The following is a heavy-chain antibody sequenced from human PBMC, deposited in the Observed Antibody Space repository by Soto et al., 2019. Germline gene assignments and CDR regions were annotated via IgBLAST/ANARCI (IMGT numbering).Heavy chain of an antibody. Sequence: QVQLQESGPGLVKPSQTLSLTCTVSGGSISSGGYYWSWIRQHPGKGLEWIGYIYYSGSTYYNPSLKSRVTISVDTSKNQFSLKLSSVTAADTAVYYCARAQAKWGNCSGGSCYGGTWFDPWGQGTLVTVSS. CDR1: GGSISSGGYY. CDR2: IYYSGST. J-gene: IGHJ5*02. D-gene: IGHD2-15*01. V-gene: IGHV4-31*03. CDR3: ARAQAKWGNCSGGSCYGGTWFDP.